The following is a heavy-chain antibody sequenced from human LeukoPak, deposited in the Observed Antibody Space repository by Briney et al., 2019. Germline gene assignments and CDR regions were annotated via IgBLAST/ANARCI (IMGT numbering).Heavy chain of an antibody. CDR3: ARDRMQQLYYYYGMDV. CDR1: GFTFNNYE. J-gene: IGHJ6*02. V-gene: IGHV3-48*03. D-gene: IGHD6-13*01. Sequence: GGSLRLSCAASGFTFNNYEMNWVRQAPGMGLEWLSYVSGSGDTIYYADSVKGRFTISRDNAKNSLSLQMNGLRAEDTAVYYCARDRMQQLYYYYGMDVWGQGTTVTVSS. CDR2: VSGSGDTI.